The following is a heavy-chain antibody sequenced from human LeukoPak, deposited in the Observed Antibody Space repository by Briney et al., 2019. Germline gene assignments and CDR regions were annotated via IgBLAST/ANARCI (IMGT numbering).Heavy chain of an antibody. CDR2: INHSGYT. CDR1: GGSISTYY. D-gene: IGHD6-19*01. Sequence: SETLSLTCTVSGGSISTYYWRWIRQPPGKGLEWIGYINHSGYTNSNPSLKSRVTISVDTSKNQLSLKLSSVTAADTAVYYCARHGSGWRFDYWGQGTLVTVSS. CDR3: ARHGSGWRFDY. V-gene: IGHV4-59*08. J-gene: IGHJ4*02.